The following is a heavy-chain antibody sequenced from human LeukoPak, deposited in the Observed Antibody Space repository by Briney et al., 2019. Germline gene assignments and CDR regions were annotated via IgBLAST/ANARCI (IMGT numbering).Heavy chain of an antibody. Sequence: GGSLRLSCAASGFTFSSYAMHWVRQAPGKGLEWVSSISSSSSYIYYADSVKGRFTISRDNAKNSLYLQMNSLRAEDTAVYYCARITMIVVVPPSGGGMDVWGQGTTVTVSS. CDR3: ARITMIVVVPPSGGGMDV. D-gene: IGHD3-22*01. CDR2: ISSSSSYI. CDR1: GFTFSSYA. J-gene: IGHJ6*02. V-gene: IGHV3-21*01.